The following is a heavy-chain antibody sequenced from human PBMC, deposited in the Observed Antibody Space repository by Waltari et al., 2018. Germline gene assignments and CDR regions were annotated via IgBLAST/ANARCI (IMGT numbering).Heavy chain of an antibody. V-gene: IGHV3-33*01. D-gene: IGHD5-12*01. CDR3: ARAKGWLQLYWYFDL. CDR1: GFTFSSYG. J-gene: IGHJ2*01. Sequence: QVQLVESGGGVVQPGRSLRLSCAASGFTFSSYGMHGVRQAPGKGLEWVAVIWYDGSNKYYADSVNGRVTISRDNSKNALYLQMNSLRDEDTAVYYCARAKGWLQLYWYFDLWGRGTLVTVSS. CDR2: IWYDGSNK.